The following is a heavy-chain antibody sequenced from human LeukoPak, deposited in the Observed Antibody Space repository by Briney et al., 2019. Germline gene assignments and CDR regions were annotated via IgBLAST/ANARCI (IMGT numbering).Heavy chain of an antibody. Sequence: GGSLRLSCAAAGFTFSSYSMNWVRQAPGKGLEWVSSISSSSSYIYYADSVKGRFTISRDNAKNSLYLQMNSLRAEDTAVYYCASLTGKDSSGYSPPDAEPLDYWGQGTLVTVSS. D-gene: IGHD3-22*01. V-gene: IGHV3-21*01. CDR2: ISSSSSYI. CDR3: ASLTGKDSSGYSPPDAEPLDY. CDR1: GFTFSSYS. J-gene: IGHJ4*02.